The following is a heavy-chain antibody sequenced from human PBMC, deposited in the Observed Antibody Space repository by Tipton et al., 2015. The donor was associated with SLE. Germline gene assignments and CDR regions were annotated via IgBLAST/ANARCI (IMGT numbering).Heavy chain of an antibody. Sequence: SLRLSCAASGFTFSNYDMNWVRQAPGKGLEWVSIIYSGGSTYYADSVKGRFTISRDNSKNTLYLQMNSLRAEDTAVYYCARGYSSSWGYFDYWGQGTLVTVSS. CDR3: ARGYSSSWGYFDY. CDR1: GFTFSNYD. D-gene: IGHD6-13*01. CDR2: IYSGGST. J-gene: IGHJ4*02. V-gene: IGHV3-66*02.